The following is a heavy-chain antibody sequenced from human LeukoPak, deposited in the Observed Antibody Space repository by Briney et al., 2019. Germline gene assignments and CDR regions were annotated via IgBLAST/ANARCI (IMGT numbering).Heavy chain of an antibody. Sequence: GGSLRLSCAASGFTFSSYAMSWVRQAPGKGLEWVSAISGSGDSTYYADSVKGRFTISRDNSKNTLYLQMNCLRAEDTAVYYCAKLGDGSSGWFHFDNWGQGTLVTVSS. D-gene: IGHD6-19*01. CDR2: ISGSGDST. J-gene: IGHJ4*02. CDR3: AKLGDGSSGWFHFDN. V-gene: IGHV3-23*01. CDR1: GFTFSSYA.